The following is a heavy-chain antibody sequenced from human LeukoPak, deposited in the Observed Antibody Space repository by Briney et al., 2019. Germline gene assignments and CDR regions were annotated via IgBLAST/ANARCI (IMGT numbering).Heavy chain of an antibody. CDR3: ARILYCTNGVCYVGASDY. D-gene: IGHD2-8*01. J-gene: IGHJ4*02. Sequence: GGSLRLSCAASGFTFDDYAMHWVRQAPGKGLVWVSRINSDGSSTSYADSVKGRFTISRDNAKNTLYLQMNSLRAEDTAVYYCARILYCTNGVCYVGASDYWGQGTLVTVSS. CDR2: INSDGSST. V-gene: IGHV3-74*01. CDR1: GFTFDDYA.